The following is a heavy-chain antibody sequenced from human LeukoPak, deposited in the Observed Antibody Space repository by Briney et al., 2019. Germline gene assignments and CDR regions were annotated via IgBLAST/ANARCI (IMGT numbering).Heavy chain of an antibody. CDR3: ARNPSYDILTGYSDYYGMDV. CDR2: IYYSGST. Sequence: SETLSLTCTVSGGSISSYYWSWIRQSPGKGLEWIGYIYYSGSTNYNPSLKSRVIISVDTSKNQFSLKLSSVTAADTAVYYCARNPSYDILTGYSDYYGMDVWGQGTTVTVSS. V-gene: IGHV4-59*01. CDR1: GGSISSYY. D-gene: IGHD3-9*01. J-gene: IGHJ6*02.